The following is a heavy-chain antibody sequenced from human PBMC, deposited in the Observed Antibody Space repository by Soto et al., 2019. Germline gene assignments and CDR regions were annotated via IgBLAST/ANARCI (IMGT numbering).Heavy chain of an antibody. CDR1: GGSFSGHY. J-gene: IGHJ6*03. CDR2: INHSGST. D-gene: IGHD1-7*01. V-gene: IGHV4-34*01. CDR3: ARGLHRLELGSPLPYYYYMDV. Sequence: SETLSLTCAVYGGSFSGHYWSWIRQPPGKVLEWIGEINHSGSTNYNPSLKSRVTISVDTSKNQFSLKLSSVTAADTAVYYCARGLHRLELGSPLPYYYYMDVWGKGTTVTVSS.